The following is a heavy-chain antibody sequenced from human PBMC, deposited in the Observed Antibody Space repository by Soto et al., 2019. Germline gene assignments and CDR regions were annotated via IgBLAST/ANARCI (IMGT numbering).Heavy chain of an antibody. D-gene: IGHD6-19*01. J-gene: IGHJ4*02. CDR3: AKAASVAGTVDY. CDR2: ISYDGSNK. V-gene: IGHV3-30*18. Sequence: QVQLVESGGGVVQPGRSLRLSCAASGFTFSSYGMHWVRQAPGKGLEWVAVISYDGSNKYYEDSVKGRFTISRDNSKNTLYLQMNSLRAEDTAVYYCAKAASVAGTVDYWGQGTLVTVSS. CDR1: GFTFSSYG.